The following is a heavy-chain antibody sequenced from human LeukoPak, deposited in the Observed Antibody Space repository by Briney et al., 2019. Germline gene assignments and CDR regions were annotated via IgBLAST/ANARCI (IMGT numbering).Heavy chain of an antibody. V-gene: IGHV4-4*07. D-gene: IGHD3-10*01. CDR3: ARDTGYYYGSGTYLYYFDY. Sequence: PSETLSLTCTVSGGSINCYYWSWIRQPAGKGLEWIGRIYTSGSTNYNPSLKSRVTMSVDTSKNHFSLKLSSVTAADTAVYYCARDTGYYYGSGTYLYYFDYWGQGTLVTVSS. CDR2: IYTSGST. J-gene: IGHJ4*02. CDR1: GGSINCYY.